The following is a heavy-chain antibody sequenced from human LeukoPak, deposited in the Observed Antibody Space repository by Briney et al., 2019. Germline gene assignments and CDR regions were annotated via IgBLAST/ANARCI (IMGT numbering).Heavy chain of an antibody. V-gene: IGHV4-34*01. D-gene: IGHD3-16*01. Sequence: SETLSLTCAVYGGSFSGYYWSWIRQPPGKGLEWIGEINHSGSTNYNPSLKSRVTISVDTSKNQFSLKLSSVTAADTAVYYCVTIRYYYYYMDVWGKGTTVTVSS. CDR1: GGSFSGYY. CDR3: VTIRYYYYYMDV. CDR2: INHSGST. J-gene: IGHJ6*03.